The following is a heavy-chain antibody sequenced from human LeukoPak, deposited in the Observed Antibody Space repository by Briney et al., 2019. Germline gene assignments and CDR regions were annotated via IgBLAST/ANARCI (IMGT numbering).Heavy chain of an antibody. CDR1: GGSFSSYY. J-gene: IGHJ4*02. CDR3: VMNWGTGRTLDY. D-gene: IGHD7-27*01. CDR2: INHSGST. V-gene: IGHV4-34*01. Sequence: KPSETLSLTCAVYGGSFSSYYWTWIRQPPGKGLEWIGEINHSGSTNYNPSLESRVTISVDTSKNQFSLKLSSVTAADTAVYYCVMNWGTGRTLDYWGQGTLVTVSS.